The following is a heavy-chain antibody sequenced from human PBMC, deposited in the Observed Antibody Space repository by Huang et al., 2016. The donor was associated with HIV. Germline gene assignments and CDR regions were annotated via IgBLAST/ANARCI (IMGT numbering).Heavy chain of an antibody. J-gene: IGHJ2*01. CDR2: SSYVDGSTT. CDR1: GFTFSNYP. V-gene: IGHV3-30-3*01. CDR3: ARDVLRGLGYFDV. D-gene: IGHD4-17*01. Sequence: QVQLVESGGGVVQPGGSLRLACAASGFTFSNYPMHWVRQAPGKGLEWVAVSSYVDGSTTYFADSVKGRFTISRDNSKNTVYLQMSSLRADDTAVFYCARDVLRGLGYFDVWGRGTLVTVSS.